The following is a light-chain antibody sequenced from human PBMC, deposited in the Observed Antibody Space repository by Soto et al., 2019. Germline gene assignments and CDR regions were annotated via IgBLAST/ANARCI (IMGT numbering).Light chain of an antibody. J-gene: IGLJ1*01. CDR2: EVY. Sequence: QSVLTQPASVSGSPGQSITISCTGTSSDIGTYDHVSWYQQHPGKAPQLIIYEVYNRASGLSNRVSGSKSGNTASLTISGLQAEDEDDYHCCSSSTGSTIVFVNGTKLTVL. V-gene: IGLV2-14*01. CDR3: CSSSTGSTIV. CDR1: SSDIGTYDH.